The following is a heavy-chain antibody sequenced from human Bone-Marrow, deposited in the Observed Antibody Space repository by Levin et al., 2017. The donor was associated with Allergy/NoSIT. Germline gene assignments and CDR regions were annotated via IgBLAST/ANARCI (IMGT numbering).Heavy chain of an antibody. Sequence: QSGGSLRLSCAASGFTFSSYAMSWVRQTPGKGLEWVSTISDSGDTTTYADSGKGRFTISRDNSKNTQYLQMSRLRAEDTAVYYCARGYSTQSSFDHWGQGTLVTVSS. CDR1: GFTFSSYA. CDR3: ARGYSTQSSFDH. CDR2: ISDSGDTT. V-gene: IGHV3-23*01. J-gene: IGHJ4*02. D-gene: IGHD5-18*01.